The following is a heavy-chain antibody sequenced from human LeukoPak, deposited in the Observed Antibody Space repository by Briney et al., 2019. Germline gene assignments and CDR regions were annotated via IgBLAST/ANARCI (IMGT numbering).Heavy chain of an antibody. V-gene: IGHV3-23*01. D-gene: IGHD5-18*01. Sequence: GGSLRLSCAASGFTFSSYAMSWVRQAPGKGLEWVSAISGSGGSTYYADSVKGRFTISRDNSKNTLYLQMNSLRAEDTAVYYCATIGYSYGEVDYYYGMDVWGQGTTVTVPS. CDR2: ISGSGGST. J-gene: IGHJ6*02. CDR3: ATIGYSYGEVDYYYGMDV. CDR1: GFTFSSYA.